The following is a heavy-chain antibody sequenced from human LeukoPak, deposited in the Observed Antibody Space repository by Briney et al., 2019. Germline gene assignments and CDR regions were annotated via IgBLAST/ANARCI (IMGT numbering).Heavy chain of an antibody. J-gene: IGHJ4*02. V-gene: IGHV3-30*04. CDR3: AKEDGAGRYSYGYGFDY. CDR2: ISYDGSNK. D-gene: IGHD5-18*01. CDR1: GFTFSNYT. Sequence: GGSLRLSCAASGFTFSNYTMHWVRQAPGKGLEWVAVISYDGSNKYYADSVKGRFTISRDNSKNTLYLQMNSLRAEDTAVYYCAKEDGAGRYSYGYGFDYWGQGTLVTVSS.